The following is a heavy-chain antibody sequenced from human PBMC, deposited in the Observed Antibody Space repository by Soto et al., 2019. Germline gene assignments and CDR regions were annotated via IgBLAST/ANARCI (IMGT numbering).Heavy chain of an antibody. CDR2: ISYDGSNK. V-gene: IGHV3-30-3*01. D-gene: IGHD3-10*01. J-gene: IGHJ6*02. CDR3: ARSIRGMDYYYYYGMDV. CDR1: GFTFSSYA. Sequence: VGSLRLSCAASGFTFSSYAMHWVRQAPGKGLEWVAVISYDGSNKYYADSVKGRFTISRDNSKNTLYLQMNSLRAEDTAVYYCARSIRGMDYYYYYGMDVWGQGTTVTVSS.